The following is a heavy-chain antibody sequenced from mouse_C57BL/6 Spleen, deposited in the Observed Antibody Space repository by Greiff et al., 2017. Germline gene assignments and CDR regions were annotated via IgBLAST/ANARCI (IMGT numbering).Heavy chain of an antibody. D-gene: IGHD2-4*01. V-gene: IGHV5-6*01. J-gene: IGHJ1*03. CDR2: ISSGGSYT. CDR1: GFTFSSYG. CDR3: ARQKYEYDGYWYFDV. Sequence: EVMLVESGGDLVKPGGSLKLSCAASGFTFSSYGMSWVRQTPDKRLEWVATISSGGSYTYYPDSVKGRFTISRDNAKNTLYLQMSSLKSEDTAMYYCARQKYEYDGYWYFDVWGTGTTVTVSS.